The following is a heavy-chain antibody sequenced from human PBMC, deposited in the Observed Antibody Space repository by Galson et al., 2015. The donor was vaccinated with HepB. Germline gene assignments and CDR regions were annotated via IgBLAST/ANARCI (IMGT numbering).Heavy chain of an antibody. CDR2: IDYSGST. D-gene: IGHD3-16*01. CDR3: ARAPPTTFGWYFDL. J-gene: IGHJ2*01. Sequence: ETLSLTCTVSVGSVNSGTYYWTWIRQSPGKGLQWIGYIDYSGSTNYNPSLKSRVTISVDTSKNQFSLKLSSVTAADTAVYYCARAPPTTFGWYFDLWGRGTLVTVSS. V-gene: IGHV4-61*01. CDR1: VGSVNSGTYY.